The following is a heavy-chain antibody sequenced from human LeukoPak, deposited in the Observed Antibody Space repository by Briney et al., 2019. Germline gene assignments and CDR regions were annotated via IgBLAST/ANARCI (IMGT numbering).Heavy chain of an antibody. CDR3: ARFSIAAAGTYYYYGMDV. V-gene: IGHV4-31*03. J-gene: IGHJ6*02. CDR1: GGSISSGGYY. D-gene: IGHD6-13*01. Sequence: SETLSLTCTVSGGSISSGGYYWSWIRQHPGKGLEWIGYIYYSGSTYYNPSLKSRVIISVDTSKNQFSLKLSSVTAADTAVYYCARFSIAAAGTYYYYGMDVWGQGTTVTVSS. CDR2: IYYSGST.